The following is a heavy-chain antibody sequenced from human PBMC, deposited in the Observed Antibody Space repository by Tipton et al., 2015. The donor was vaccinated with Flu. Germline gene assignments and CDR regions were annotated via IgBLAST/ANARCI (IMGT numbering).Heavy chain of an antibody. Sequence: SLRLSCTASSFTFSDNWMDWVRQAPGKGLEWVANINQGGSQRYYVDSVKGRFTISRDNAKRSLYLQLDSLRAEDTGVYYCSISLNSWGQGTLVTVSS. CDR3: SISLNS. V-gene: IGHV3-7*01. CDR2: INQGGSQR. J-gene: IGHJ5*02. CDR1: SFTFSDNW.